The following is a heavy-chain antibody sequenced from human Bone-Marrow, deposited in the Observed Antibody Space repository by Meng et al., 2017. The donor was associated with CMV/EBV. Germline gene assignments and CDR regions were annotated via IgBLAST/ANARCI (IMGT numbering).Heavy chain of an antibody. J-gene: IGHJ4*02. Sequence: GVSLRLSCAASGFTFSSYAMHWVRQAPGKGLEWVAVISYDGSNKYYADSVKGRFTISRDNSKNTLYLQMNSLRAEDTAVYYCARRRNYDFWSGYSRLDYWGQGTLVTVSS. V-gene: IGHV3-30*04. CDR3: ARRRNYDFWSGYSRLDY. D-gene: IGHD3-3*01. CDR2: ISYDGSNK. CDR1: GFTFSSYA.